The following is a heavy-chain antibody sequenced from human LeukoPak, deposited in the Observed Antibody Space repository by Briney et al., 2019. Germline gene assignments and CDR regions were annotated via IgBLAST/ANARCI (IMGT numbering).Heavy chain of an antibody. CDR3: AKLRGVAAAGTGHFDP. CDR1: GFTFSNYG. Sequence: GGPLRLSCAASGFTFSNYGMHWVRQAQGRGLEWVAFIVYDGSNKYYADSVKGRFTISRDNSKNTLYLQVNSLRGEDTAVYYCAKLRGVAAAGTGHFDPWGQGTLVTVPA. V-gene: IGHV3-30*02. D-gene: IGHD6-13*01. CDR2: IVYDGSNK. J-gene: IGHJ5*01.